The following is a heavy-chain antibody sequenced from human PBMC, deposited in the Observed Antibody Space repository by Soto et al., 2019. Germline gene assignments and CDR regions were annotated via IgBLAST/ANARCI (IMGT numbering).Heavy chain of an antibody. V-gene: IGHV4-34*01. J-gene: IGHJ5*02. Sequence: PSETLSLTCAVYCGAFSGYYWIWIRQPPGKVLEWIGEINHSGSTNDNPSLKSRVTISVPTSKNQFSLKLSSVTAADTAVYYCARRGNRFDPWGQGTLVTVSS. CDR1: CGAFSGYY. D-gene: IGHD3-16*01. CDR2: INHSGST. CDR3: ARRGNRFDP.